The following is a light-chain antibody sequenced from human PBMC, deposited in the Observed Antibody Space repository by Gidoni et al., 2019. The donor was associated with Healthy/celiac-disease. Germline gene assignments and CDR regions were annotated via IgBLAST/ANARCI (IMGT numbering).Light chain of an antibody. V-gene: IGKV1-5*03. Sequence: DIQMTQSPSTLSASVGDSVTITCRARQSISSWLAWYQQKPGKAPKLLIYKASSLESGVPPRFSGSGSGTEFTLTISSLQPDDFATYYCQQYNSYSPALTFGGGTKVEIK. CDR3: QQYNSYSPALT. J-gene: IGKJ4*01. CDR1: QSISSW. CDR2: KAS.